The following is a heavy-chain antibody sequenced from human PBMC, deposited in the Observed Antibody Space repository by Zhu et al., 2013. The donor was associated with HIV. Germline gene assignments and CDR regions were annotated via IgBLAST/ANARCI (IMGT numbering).Heavy chain of an antibody. Sequence: EVQLLESGGGLIQPGGSLRLSCAASGFTVSSNYMSWVRQAPGKGLEWVSVIYSGGSTYYADSVKGRFTISRDNSKNTLYLQMNSLRAEDTAVYYCARDSTGGANWFDPWGQGTLVTVSS. CDR1: GFTVSSNY. V-gene: IGHV3-53*01. J-gene: IGHJ5*02. CDR3: ARDSTGGANWFDP. D-gene: IGHD3-9*01. CDR2: IYSGGST.